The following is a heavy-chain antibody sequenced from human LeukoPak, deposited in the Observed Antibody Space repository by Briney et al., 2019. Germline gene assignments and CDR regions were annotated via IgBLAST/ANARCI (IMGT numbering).Heavy chain of an antibody. Sequence: ASVKVSCKASGGTFSSYAISWVRQAPGQGLEWMGGIIPIFGTANYAQKFQGRVTITADKSTSTAYMELSGLRSEDTAVYYCARDVLGYCSGGSCYSDYWGQGTLVTVSS. CDR3: ARDVLGYCSGGSCYSDY. CDR1: GGTFSSYA. V-gene: IGHV1-69*06. D-gene: IGHD2-15*01. J-gene: IGHJ4*02. CDR2: IIPIFGTA.